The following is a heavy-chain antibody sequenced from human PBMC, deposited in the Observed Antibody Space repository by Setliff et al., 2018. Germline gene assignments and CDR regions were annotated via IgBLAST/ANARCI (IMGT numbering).Heavy chain of an antibody. CDR2: IYTSGST. Sequence: PSETLSLTCTVSGGSISSYYWSWIRLPAGKGLEWIGRIYTSGSTNYHPSLKSRVTMSVDTSKNQFSLTLSSVTAADTAVYYCARGIITMVRGVITFSYYFDYWGQGTLVTVSS. V-gene: IGHV4-4*07. D-gene: IGHD3-10*01. J-gene: IGHJ4*02. CDR3: ARGIITMVRGVITFSYYFDY. CDR1: GGSISSYY.